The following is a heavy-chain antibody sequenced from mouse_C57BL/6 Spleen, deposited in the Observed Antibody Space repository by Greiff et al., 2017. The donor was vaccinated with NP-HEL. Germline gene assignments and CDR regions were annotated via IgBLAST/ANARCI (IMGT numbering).Heavy chain of an antibody. V-gene: IGHV1-18*01. CDR2: INPNNGGT. CDR1: GYTFTDYN. J-gene: IGHJ1*03. CDR3: ARKENYGSSYGYFDV. Sequence: VQLQQSGPELVKPGASVKIPCKASGYTFTDYNMDWVKQSHGKSLEWIGDINPNNGGTIYNQKFKGKATLTVDKSSSTAYMELRSLTSEDTAVYYCARKENYGSSYGYFDVWGTGTTVTVSS. D-gene: IGHD1-1*01.